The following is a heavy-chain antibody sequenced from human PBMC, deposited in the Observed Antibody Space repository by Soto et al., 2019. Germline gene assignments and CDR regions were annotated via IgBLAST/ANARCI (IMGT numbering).Heavy chain of an antibody. Sequence: ASVKLSCKASAYTFTTYPMHWVRQAPGQRLEWMGWINAGNGNTKYSQKFQGRVTITRDRSASTAYMEMSSLRSEDTAVYYCPRDVGATGDWGQGTLVTVSS. D-gene: IGHD1-26*01. V-gene: IGHV1-3*01. J-gene: IGHJ4*02. CDR1: AYTFTTYP. CDR2: INAGNGNT. CDR3: PRDVGATGD.